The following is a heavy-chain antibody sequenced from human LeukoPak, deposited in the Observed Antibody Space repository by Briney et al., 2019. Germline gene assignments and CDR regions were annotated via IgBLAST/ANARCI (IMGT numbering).Heavy chain of an antibody. D-gene: IGHD6-19*01. CDR1: GGSISSGDYS. J-gene: IGHJ3*02. Sequence: SQTLSLTCTVSGGSISSGDYSWSWIRQPPGKGLEWIGYIYYSGSTYYNPSLKSRVTISVDTSKNQFSLKLSSVTAADTAVYYCARGPSSGWLDAFDIWGQGTMVTVSS. CDR2: IYYSGST. V-gene: IGHV4-30-4*01. CDR3: ARGPSSGWLDAFDI.